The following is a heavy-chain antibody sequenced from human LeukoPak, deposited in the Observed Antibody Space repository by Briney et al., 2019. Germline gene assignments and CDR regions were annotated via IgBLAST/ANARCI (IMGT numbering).Heavy chain of an antibody. D-gene: IGHD2-2*02. J-gene: IGHJ4*02. Sequence: PSETLSLTCSVSGSSFSSYHWTWIRQSPGKGLELIGHIHYTGSTTYNPSLKSRVIIALDTSKSQFSLKLNSVSAADSAVYYCARFSADCSSTSCYIDNWGQGTLVTVSS. CDR1: GSSFSSYH. V-gene: IGHV4-59*08. CDR3: ARFSADCSSTSCYIDN. CDR2: IHYTGST.